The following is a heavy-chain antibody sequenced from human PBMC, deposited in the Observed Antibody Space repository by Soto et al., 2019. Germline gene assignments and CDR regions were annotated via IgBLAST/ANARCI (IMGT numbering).Heavy chain of an antibody. J-gene: IGHJ6*02. Sequence: EVHLVESGGGLVKSGGSLRLSCAVSGFTFSSCTMNWVRQAPGKGLEWVSSISPSTSHIYYADSVKGRFTISRDNAKNSLFLQMNSLRAEDTAVYSCSGCSGGACHQNYGMDVWGQGTTVTVSS. CDR3: SGCSGGACHQNYGMDV. CDR1: GFTFSSCT. D-gene: IGHD2-15*01. V-gene: IGHV3-21*01. CDR2: ISPSTSHI.